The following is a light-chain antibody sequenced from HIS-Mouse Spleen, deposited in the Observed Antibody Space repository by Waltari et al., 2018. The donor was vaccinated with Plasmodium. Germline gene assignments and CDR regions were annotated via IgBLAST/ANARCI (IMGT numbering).Light chain of an antibody. CDR2: EGS. CDR1: SSEDASCNL. V-gene: IGLV2-23*03. CDR3: CSYAGSSTFVV. Sequence: QSALTQPASVSGSPGQSIPIPRPGTSSEDASCNLASWYQQHPGKPPELLIYEGSKRPSGVSNRFSGSKSGNTASLTISGLQAEDEADYYCCSYAGSSTFVVCGGGTKLTVL. J-gene: IGLJ2*01.